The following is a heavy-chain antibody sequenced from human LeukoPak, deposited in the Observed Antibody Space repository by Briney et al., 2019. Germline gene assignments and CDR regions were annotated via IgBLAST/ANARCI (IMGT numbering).Heavy chain of an antibody. CDR3: ARRAPSGHYMDV. CDR1: GYTFTSYG. J-gene: IGHJ6*03. Sequence: GASVKVSCKASGYTFTSYGLSWVRQAPGQGLEWLGWISGYNVNTNYAQKFQGRVTITRNTSISTAYMELSSLRSEDTAVYYCARRAPSGHYMDVWGKGTTVTVSS. V-gene: IGHV1-18*01. CDR2: ISGYNVNT. D-gene: IGHD7-27*01.